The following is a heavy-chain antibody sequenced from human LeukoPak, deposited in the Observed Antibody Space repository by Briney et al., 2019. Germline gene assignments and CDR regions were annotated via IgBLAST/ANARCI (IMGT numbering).Heavy chain of an antibody. V-gene: IGHV3-48*04. CDR2: ISSSSSTI. Sequence: GGSLRLSCAASGFTFSSYSMNWVRQAPGKGLEWVSYISSSSSTIYYADSVKGRFTISRDNAKNSLYLQMNSLRAEDTAVYYCASLGFGVDYYYYGMDVWGQGTTVTVSS. CDR1: GFTFSSYS. D-gene: IGHD3-3*01. J-gene: IGHJ6*02. CDR3: ASLGFGVDYYYYGMDV.